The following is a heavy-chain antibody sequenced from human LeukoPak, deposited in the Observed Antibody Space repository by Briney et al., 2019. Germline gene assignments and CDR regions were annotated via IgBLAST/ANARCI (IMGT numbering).Heavy chain of an antibody. J-gene: IGHJ3*02. Sequence: SETLSLTCTVSGGSISSSSYYWGWIRQPPGKGLEWIGNIYYTGSTYYNPSLKSRVTISVDTSKNQFSLKLSSVTAADTAVYYCARAAWGSGDAFDIWGQGTMVTVSS. D-gene: IGHD7-27*01. V-gene: IGHV4-39*07. CDR3: ARAAWGSGDAFDI. CDR1: GGSISSSSYY. CDR2: IYYTGST.